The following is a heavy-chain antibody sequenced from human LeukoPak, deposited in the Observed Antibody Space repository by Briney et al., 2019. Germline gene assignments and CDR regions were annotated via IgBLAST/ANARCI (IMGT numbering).Heavy chain of an antibody. CDR3: ARGPYSYDSSGAFDI. CDR2: IYYSGST. J-gene: IGHJ3*02. CDR1: GGSINSYY. Sequence: SETLSLTYTVAGGSINSYYWGWIRQPPGRGLEWIGYIYYSGSTNYNPSLKSRVTISVDTSKNQFSLKLSSVTAADTAVYFCARGPYSYDSSGAFDIWGQGTMVTVSS. D-gene: IGHD3-22*01. V-gene: IGHV4-59*08.